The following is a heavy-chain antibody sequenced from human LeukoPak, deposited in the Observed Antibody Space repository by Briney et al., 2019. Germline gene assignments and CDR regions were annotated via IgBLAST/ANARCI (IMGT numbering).Heavy chain of an antibody. D-gene: IGHD3-10*01. CDR3: ARARGALGVFEN. J-gene: IGHJ4*02. CDR2: VSGSGTST. Sequence: PGGSLRLSCAASGFTFKSYDMSWVRQAPGEGLEWVSTVSGSGTSTYYADSAKGRFTISGDNSKNTLFLQMNSLRAEDTAAYYCARARGALGVFENWGQGTLVTVSP. V-gene: IGHV3-23*01. CDR1: GFTFKSYD.